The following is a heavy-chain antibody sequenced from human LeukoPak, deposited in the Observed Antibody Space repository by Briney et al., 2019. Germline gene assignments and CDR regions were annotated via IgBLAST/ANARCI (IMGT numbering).Heavy chain of an antibody. CDR2: ISGSGGST. Sequence: GSLRLSCAASGFTFSSYAMSWVRQAPEKGLEWVSAISGSGGSTYYADSVKGRFTISRDNSKNTLYLQMNSLRAEDTAVYYCAKGPIVGATIREYYFDYWGQGTLVTVSS. CDR3: AKGPIVGATIREYYFDY. J-gene: IGHJ4*02. CDR1: GFTFSSYA. D-gene: IGHD1-26*01. V-gene: IGHV3-23*01.